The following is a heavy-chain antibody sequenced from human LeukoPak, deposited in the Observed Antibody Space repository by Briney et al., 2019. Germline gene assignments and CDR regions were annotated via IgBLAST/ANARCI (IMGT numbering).Heavy chain of an antibody. CDR2: IYQSGST. Sequence: SGTLSLTCAVSGGSISSSNWWSWVRQPPGKGLEWIGEIYQSGSTNYNPSLKSRVTISVDKSKNQFSLKLNSVTAADTAVYCAQGGTPNWFDPWGQGTLVTVSS. CDR3: QGGTPNWFDP. J-gene: IGHJ5*02. V-gene: IGHV4-4*02. CDR1: GGSISSSNW. D-gene: IGHD3-16*01.